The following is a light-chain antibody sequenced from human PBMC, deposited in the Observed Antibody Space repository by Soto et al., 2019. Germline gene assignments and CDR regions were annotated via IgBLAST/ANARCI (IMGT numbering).Light chain of an antibody. CDR2: EVT. CDR1: SGDIGSYNR. J-gene: IGLJ1*01. V-gene: IGLV2-14*01. CDR3: SSYSSSTTLYV. Sequence: QSALTQPASVSGSPGQSITISCTGTSGDIGSYNRVSWYQQHPGKAPKLIIYEVTDRPSGVSNRFSGSKSGNTASLTISGLQAEDEAEYYCSSYSSSTTLYVFGDGTKVTVL.